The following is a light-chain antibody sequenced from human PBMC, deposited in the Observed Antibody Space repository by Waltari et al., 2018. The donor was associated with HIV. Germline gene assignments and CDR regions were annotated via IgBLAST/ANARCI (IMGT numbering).Light chain of an antibody. Sequence: QSVLTQPPSASGTPGQRVTISCSGSSSNIGSTSVYWFQKLPGMAPKLLIYRNNQRPPGGPDRFSGAKSGASASLAISGRRTEEEADYYCAAWDDSLSGQVLFGGGTKLTVL. CDR1: SSNIGSTS. J-gene: IGLJ2*01. CDR2: RNN. CDR3: AAWDDSLSGQVL. V-gene: IGLV1-47*01.